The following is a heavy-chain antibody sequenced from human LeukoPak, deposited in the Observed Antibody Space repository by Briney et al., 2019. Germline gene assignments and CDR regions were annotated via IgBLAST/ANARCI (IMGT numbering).Heavy chain of an antibody. CDR1: GFTVSSNY. CDR2: IYSGGST. J-gene: IGHJ4*02. CDR3: ASYDYVWGSPFDY. D-gene: IGHD3-16*01. Sequence: AGGSLRLSCAASGFTVSSNYMSWVRQAPGKGLEWVSVIYSGGSTYYADSVKGRFTISRDNSKNTLYLQMNSLRAEDTAVYYCASYDYVWGSPFDYWGQGTLVTVSS. V-gene: IGHV3-53*01.